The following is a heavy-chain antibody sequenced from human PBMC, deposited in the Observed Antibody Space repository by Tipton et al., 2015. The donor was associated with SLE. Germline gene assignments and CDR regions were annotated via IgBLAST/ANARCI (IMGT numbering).Heavy chain of an antibody. CDR1: GYTFTSYD. Sequence: QVQLVQSGAEVKKPGASVKVSCKASGYTFTSYDINWVRQATGQGLEWMGWMNPNSGNTGYAQKFQGRVTMTRNTSISTAYMELSGLRSGATAGYYGGRARPYSGRAVWGQGTPVTVPS. CDR3: GRARPYSGRAV. CDR2: MNPNSGNT. V-gene: IGHV1-8*01. J-gene: IGHJ6*02.